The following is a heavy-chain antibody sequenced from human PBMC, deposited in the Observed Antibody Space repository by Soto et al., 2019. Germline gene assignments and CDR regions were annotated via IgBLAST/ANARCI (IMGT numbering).Heavy chain of an antibody. CDR2: ISGSDGST. V-gene: IGHV3-23*01. J-gene: IGHJ4*02. Sequence: GGSLRLSCAASGFTFSSYAMNWVRQAPGKGLEWVSVISGSDGSTYYADSVKGRFTISRDNSKNTLNLQMNSLRAEDTAVYYCARRSSRRYFDYWGQGTLVTVSS. D-gene: IGHD6-13*01. CDR1: GFTFSSYA. CDR3: ARRSSRRYFDY.